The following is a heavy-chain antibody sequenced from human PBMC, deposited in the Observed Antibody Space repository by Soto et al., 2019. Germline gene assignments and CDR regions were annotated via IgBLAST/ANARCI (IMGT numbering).Heavy chain of an antibody. CDR3: AGGNYGSSGYPDY. V-gene: IGHV3-33*01. D-gene: IGHD3-22*01. J-gene: IGHJ4*02. Sequence: GGSLRLSCAASGFTFSDYGMHWVRQAPGKGLEWVSVIWYDGSNKYYADSVKGRFTISRDNPKNTLYLQMNSLRAEDTAIYYCAGGNYGSSGYPDYWGKGTPVTVSS. CDR2: IWYDGSNK. CDR1: GFTFSDYG.